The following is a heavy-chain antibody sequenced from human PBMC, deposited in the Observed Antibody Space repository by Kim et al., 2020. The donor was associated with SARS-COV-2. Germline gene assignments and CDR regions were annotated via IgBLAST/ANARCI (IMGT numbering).Heavy chain of an antibody. D-gene: IGHD2-15*01. Sequence: GNGNTKYSQKFQGRVTITRDTSASTAYMELSSLRSEDTAVYYCARDGWWNWGQGTLVTVSS. V-gene: IGHV1-3*01. CDR2: GNGNT. CDR3: ARDGWWN. J-gene: IGHJ4*02.